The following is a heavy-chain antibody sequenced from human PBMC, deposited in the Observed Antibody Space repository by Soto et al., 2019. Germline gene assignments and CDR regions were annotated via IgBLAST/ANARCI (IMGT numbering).Heavy chain of an antibody. CDR3: ARQPRCTRTYCLGYDSYFHS. Sequence: SESLPLTGTVCCGGVGSTSDYWDWIRQPPGKWLEWIGSVYYSGSTYDNPSLKGRVTMSVDTSKNQISLQLSSLTAADTAVYFCARQPRCTRTYCLGYDSYFHSWGQGTLVTVYS. V-gene: IGHV4-39*01. CDR1: CGGVGSTSDY. J-gene: IGHJ4*02. D-gene: IGHD3-3*01. CDR2: VYYSGST.